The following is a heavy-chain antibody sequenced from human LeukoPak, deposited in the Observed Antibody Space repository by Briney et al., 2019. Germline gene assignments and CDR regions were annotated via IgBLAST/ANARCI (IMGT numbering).Heavy chain of an antibody. J-gene: IGHJ4*02. CDR1: GFTFSSYG. CDR2: IRYDGSNK. D-gene: IGHD6-19*01. CDR3: ADGYSSGWYFDY. Sequence: PGGSLRLSCAASGFTFSSYGMHWVRQAPGKGLEWVAFIRYDGSNKYYADSVKSRFTISRDNSKNTLYLQMNGLRAEDTAVYYCADGYSSGWYFDYWGQGTLVTVSS. V-gene: IGHV3-30*02.